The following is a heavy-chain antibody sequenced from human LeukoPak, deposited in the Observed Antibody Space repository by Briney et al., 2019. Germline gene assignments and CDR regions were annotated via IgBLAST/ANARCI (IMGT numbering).Heavy chain of an antibody. Sequence: KTSETLSLTCAVYGGSFSGYYWSWIRQPPGKGLEWIGEINHSGSTNYNPSLKSRVTISVDTSKNQFSLKLSSVTAADTAVYYCARRFPYYYGWGSYYFDYWGQGTLVTVSS. CDR2: INHSGST. J-gene: IGHJ4*02. V-gene: IGHV4-34*01. CDR1: GGSFSGYY. CDR3: ARRFPYYYGWGSYYFDY. D-gene: IGHD3-10*01.